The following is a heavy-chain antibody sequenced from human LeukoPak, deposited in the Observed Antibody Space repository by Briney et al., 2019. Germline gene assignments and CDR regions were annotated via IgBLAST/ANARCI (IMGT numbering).Heavy chain of an antibody. CDR3: ARQFVDTANWFDP. CDR1: GGSISSGTYY. D-gene: IGHD5-18*01. Sequence: PSQTLSLTCTVSGGSISSGTYYWNWIRQPAGKGLEWIGRGYTSGSTNYNPSLKSRVTMSVDTSKNQFSLNLSSVTAADTAVYYCARQFVDTANWFDPWGQGTLVTVSS. J-gene: IGHJ5*02. V-gene: IGHV4-61*02. CDR2: GYTSGST.